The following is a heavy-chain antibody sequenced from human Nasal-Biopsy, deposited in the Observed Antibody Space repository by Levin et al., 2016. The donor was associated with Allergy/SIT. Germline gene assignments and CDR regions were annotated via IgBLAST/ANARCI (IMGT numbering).Heavy chain of an antibody. D-gene: IGHD6-19*01. CDR2: IGTAGDT. Sequence: GESLKISCAASGFTFSSYDMHWVRQATGKGLEWVSAIGTAGDTYYPGSVKGRFTISRENAKNSLYLQMNSLRAGDTAVYYCARGAIYSSGWQDAFDIWGQGTMVTVSS. CDR3: ARGAIYSSGWQDAFDI. J-gene: IGHJ3*02. V-gene: IGHV3-13*01. CDR1: GFTFSSYD.